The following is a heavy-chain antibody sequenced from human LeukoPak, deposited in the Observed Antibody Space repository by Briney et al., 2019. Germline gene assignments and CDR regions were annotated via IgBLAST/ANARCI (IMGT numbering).Heavy chain of an antibody. CDR1: GLTFSSHA. CDR3: YVSGWTEDIDN. J-gene: IGHJ4*02. CDR2: ISDNGGMT. D-gene: IGHD6-19*01. V-gene: IGHV3-64D*06. Sequence: PGGSLRLSCVGSGLTFSSHAMHWVRQAPGKGLEYVSAISDNGGMTFYADSVKGRFTISRDNSKNTLYLQMSSLRGEDTAVYYCYVSGWTEDIDNWGQGTLVTVSS.